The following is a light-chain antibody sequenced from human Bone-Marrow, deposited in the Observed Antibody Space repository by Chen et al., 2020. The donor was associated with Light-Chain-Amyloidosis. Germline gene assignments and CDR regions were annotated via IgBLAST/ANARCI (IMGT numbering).Light chain of an antibody. CDR3: CSYAITVNFFWV. V-gene: IGLV2-23*02. J-gene: IGLJ3*02. CDR1: SSDIGGYDL. Sequence: QSALTQPASVSGSPGQSITISCTGTSSDIGGYDLISWYQRHPGKAPKLIIYEVNQRPSGVSYRFSGSKSGNTASLTISGLQAEDEADYFCCSYAITVNFFWVFGGGPKVTVL. CDR2: EVN.